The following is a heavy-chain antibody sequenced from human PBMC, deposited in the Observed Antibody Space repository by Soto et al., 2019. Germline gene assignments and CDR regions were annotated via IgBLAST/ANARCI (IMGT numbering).Heavy chain of an antibody. J-gene: IGHJ3*02. CDR3: ARLQYTVVTALDI. CDR1: GGPITSYH. Sequence: TSETLSLTCIVSGGPITSYHWSWIRQFPGKGLEWIAYTSHTVNTNYNPALKSRVTISMDTSENQLSLQLSSVTAADTAVYYCARLQYTVVTALDIWGQGTMVTVSS. D-gene: IGHD2-15*01. CDR2: TSHTVNT. V-gene: IGHV4-59*01.